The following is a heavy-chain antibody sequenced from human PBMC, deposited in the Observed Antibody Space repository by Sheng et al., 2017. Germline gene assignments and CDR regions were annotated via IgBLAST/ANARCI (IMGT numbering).Heavy chain of an antibody. D-gene: IGHD5-12*01. CDR2: ISDSGGNT. Sequence: EVLLVESGGGLVQPGGSLRLSCAASGFTFSSYAMNWVRQAPGKGLEWVSGISDSGGNTYYADSVKGRFSISRDNSKNTLFLQMNSLRVEDTAVYYCAKEASGNYYFDNWGQGSLVTVSS. J-gene: IGHJ4*02. CDR3: AKEASGNYYFDN. V-gene: IGHV3-23*04. CDR1: GFTFSSYA.